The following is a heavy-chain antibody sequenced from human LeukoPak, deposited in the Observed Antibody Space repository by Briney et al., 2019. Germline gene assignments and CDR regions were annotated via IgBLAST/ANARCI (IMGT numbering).Heavy chain of an antibody. Sequence: RASVKVSCKASSYTFTSYGIGWVRQAPGQGLEWMGWISAYNGNTNYAQKLQGRVTMTTDTSTSTAYMELRSLRSDDTAVYYCARDGDRIFGVVIKGYWGQGTLVTVSS. J-gene: IGHJ4*02. CDR1: SYTFTSYG. CDR2: ISAYNGNT. V-gene: IGHV1-18*01. CDR3: ARDGDRIFGVVIKGY. D-gene: IGHD3-3*01.